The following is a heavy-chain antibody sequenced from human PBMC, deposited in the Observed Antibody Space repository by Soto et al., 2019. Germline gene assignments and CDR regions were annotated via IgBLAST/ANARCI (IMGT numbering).Heavy chain of an antibody. CDR2: IKSKTDGGTT. J-gene: IGHJ3*02. CDR1: GFTFSNGW. D-gene: IGHD3-3*01. CDR3: TSYYDFWSGPLDSDAFDI. Sequence: GGSLRLSCAASGFTFSNGWMSWVRQAPGKGLEWVGRIKSKTDGGTTDYAAPVKGRFTISRDDSKNTLYLQMNSLKTEDTAVYYCTSYYDFWSGPLDSDAFDIWGQGTMVTVSS. V-gene: IGHV3-15*01.